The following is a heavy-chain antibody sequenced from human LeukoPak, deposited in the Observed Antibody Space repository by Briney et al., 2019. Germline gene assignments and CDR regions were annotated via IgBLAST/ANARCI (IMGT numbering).Heavy chain of an antibody. J-gene: IGHJ5*02. CDR3: ARPPESGSLYNWFDP. CDR1: GFTFSSYG. CDR2: IRFDGNNK. Sequence: GGSLRLSCAASGFTFSSYGMDWVRQAPGKGLEWVAFIRFDGNNKYYADSVKGRFTISRDNSKNTLYLQMTSLRAEDTAVYYCARPPESGSLYNWFDPWGQGTLVTVSS. D-gene: IGHD1-26*01. V-gene: IGHV3-30*02.